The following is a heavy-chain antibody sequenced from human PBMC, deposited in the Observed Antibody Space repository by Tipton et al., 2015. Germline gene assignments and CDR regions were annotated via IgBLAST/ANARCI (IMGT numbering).Heavy chain of an antibody. CDR2: ISGSGGGT. Sequence: GSLRLSCAASGFTFGSFAMSWVRQAPGKGLEWVSIISGSGGGTHYADSVKGRFTISRDNSKNTLYLQMNSLRAEDTAVYFCAKDRPTTYRSTWYDGYYFDYWGPGALVTVSS. J-gene: IGHJ4*02. CDR1: GFTFGSFA. CDR3: AKDRPTTYRSTWYDGYYFDY. D-gene: IGHD6-13*01. V-gene: IGHV3-23*01.